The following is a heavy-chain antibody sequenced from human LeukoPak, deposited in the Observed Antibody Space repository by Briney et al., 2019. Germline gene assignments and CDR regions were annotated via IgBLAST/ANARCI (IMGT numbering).Heavy chain of an antibody. CDR2: INHSGRT. Sequence: SETLSLTCAVYGESFSDYYWTWIRQPPGKGLEWIGEINHSGRTNYNPSLKSRVTILADTSKNQFSLKLRSVTAADTAVYYCARRPRNTGSDDGPSGLDYWGQGTLVTVSS. CDR1: GESFSDYY. J-gene: IGHJ4*02. D-gene: IGHD1-26*01. CDR3: ARRPRNTGSDDGPSGLDY. V-gene: IGHV4-34*01.